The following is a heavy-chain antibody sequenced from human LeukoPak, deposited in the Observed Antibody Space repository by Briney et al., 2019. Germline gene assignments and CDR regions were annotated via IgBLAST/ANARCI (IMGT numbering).Heavy chain of an antibody. CDR1: GFTFDYYA. CDR2: ISGDGGST. J-gene: IGHJ4*02. CDR3: ARENTLKKTKAPINIVVVPVVDY. V-gene: IGHV3-43*02. D-gene: IGHD2-2*01. Sequence: HPGGSLRLSCAASGFTFDYYAMHWVRQAPGKGLEWVSLISGDGGSTYYADSVKGRFTISRDNSKNTLYLQMNSLRAEDTAVYYCARENTLKKTKAPINIVVVPVVDYWGQGTLVTVSS.